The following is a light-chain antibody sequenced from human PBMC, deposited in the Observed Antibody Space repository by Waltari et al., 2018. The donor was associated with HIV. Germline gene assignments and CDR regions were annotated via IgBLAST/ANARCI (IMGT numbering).Light chain of an antibody. J-gene: IGKJ1*01. CDR1: QSIRSY. CDR3: QRSYSTPRT. CDR2: AAS. V-gene: IGKV1-39*01. Sequence: DIKMTPSPSSLSASVGERVTITCRASQSIRSYLKWYQQKPGKAPKLLIYAASSLQSGVPARFSGSGSWTDFTLTISSLQPEDFATYYCQRSYSTPRTFGQGTKVEIK.